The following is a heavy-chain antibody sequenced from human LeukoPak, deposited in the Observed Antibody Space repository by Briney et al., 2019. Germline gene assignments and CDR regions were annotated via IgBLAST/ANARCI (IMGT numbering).Heavy chain of an antibody. J-gene: IGHJ4*02. CDR3: ARESSSWYRVTVDY. Sequence: GASVKVSCKASGYTFTSYGISWVRQAPGQGLEWMGWISAYNGNTNYAQKLQGRVTMTIDTSTSTAYMELRSLRSDDTAVYYCARESSSWYRVTVDYWGQGTLVTVSS. V-gene: IGHV1-18*04. CDR1: GYTFTSYG. D-gene: IGHD6-13*01. CDR2: ISAYNGNT.